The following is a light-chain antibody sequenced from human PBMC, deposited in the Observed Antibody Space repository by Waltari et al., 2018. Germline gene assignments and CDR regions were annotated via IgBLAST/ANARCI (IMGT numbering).Light chain of an antibody. CDR2: DVT. J-gene: IGLJ2*01. CDR3: SSYTNSRTTI. CDR1: GSDIGGYNH. V-gene: IGLV2-14*03. Sequence: QSALTQPASVSGSPGQSIAISCTGTGSDIGGYNHVSWYQQYPGRAPKLIIYDVTRSPSGVSNRFIGSKSGVTASLTISGLQAEDEADYYCSSYTNSRTTIFGGGTRVTVL.